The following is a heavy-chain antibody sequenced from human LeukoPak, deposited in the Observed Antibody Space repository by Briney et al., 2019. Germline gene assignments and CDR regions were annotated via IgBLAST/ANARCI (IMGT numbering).Heavy chain of an antibody. CDR3: ARHHRVQLWLYYFDY. J-gene: IGHJ4*02. D-gene: IGHD5-18*01. Sequence: SETLSLTCTVSGGSISSSSYYWGWIRQPPGKGLEWIGSIYYSGSTYYNPSLKGRVTISVDTSKNQFSLKLSSVTAADTAVYYCARHHRVQLWLYYFDYWGQGTLVTVSS. V-gene: IGHV4-39*01. CDR2: IYYSGST. CDR1: GGSISSSSYY.